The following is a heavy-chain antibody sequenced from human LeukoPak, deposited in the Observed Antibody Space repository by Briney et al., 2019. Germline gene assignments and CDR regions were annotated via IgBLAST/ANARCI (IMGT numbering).Heavy chain of an antibody. V-gene: IGHV3-74*01. Sequence: GRSLRLSCAASGFTFSSYWMHWVRQAPGKGLVWVSRINSDGSNTGYADSVKGRFTISRDNAKNSLYLQMNSLRAEDTAVYYCARADYGDDEDLGNYWGQGTLVTVSS. CDR3: ARADYGDDEDLGNY. D-gene: IGHD4-17*01. CDR2: INSDGSNT. J-gene: IGHJ4*02. CDR1: GFTFSSYW.